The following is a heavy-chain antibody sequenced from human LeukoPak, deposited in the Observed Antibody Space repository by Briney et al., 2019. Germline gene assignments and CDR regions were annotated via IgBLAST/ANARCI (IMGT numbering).Heavy chain of an antibody. CDR1: GGSISSGNYY. J-gene: IGHJ4*02. D-gene: IGHD2-2*01. Sequence: SETLSLTCTVSGGSISSGNYYWGWIRQPPGKGLEWIGSISHSGGTYYNASLKSRVRISVDTSKNQFSLKLSSVTAADTAVYYCARVVPGSAVDYWGQGTLVTVSS. V-gene: IGHV4-39*07. CDR2: ISHSGGT. CDR3: ARVVPGSAVDY.